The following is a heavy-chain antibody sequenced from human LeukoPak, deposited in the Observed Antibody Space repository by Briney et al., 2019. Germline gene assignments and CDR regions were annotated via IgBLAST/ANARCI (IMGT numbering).Heavy chain of an antibody. J-gene: IGHJ4*02. CDR1: GYTFTSYG. Sequence: GASVKVSCKASGYTFTSYGISWVRQAPGQGLEWMGWISAYNGNTNYAQKLQGRVTMTTDTSTSTAYMELRSLRSDDTAVYYCARDQERGYSYGHLDYWGQGTLVTVSS. D-gene: IGHD5-18*01. CDR3: ARDQERGYSYGHLDY. CDR2: ISAYNGNT. V-gene: IGHV1-18*04.